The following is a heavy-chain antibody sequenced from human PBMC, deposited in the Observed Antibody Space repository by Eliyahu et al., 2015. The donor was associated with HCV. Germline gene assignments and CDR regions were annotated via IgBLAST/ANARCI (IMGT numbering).Heavy chain of an antibody. CDR1: TGSISTFY. CDR3: ARGRLYSGSPFDS. CDR2: IYYTGST. V-gene: IGHV4-59*01. D-gene: IGHD1-26*01. J-gene: IGHJ4*02. Sequence: QVQLQESGPGLVKPSETLSLTCSVSTGSISTFYWSWIRHPPGKGLEWIGYIYYTGSTDYNPSLKSRVTISVDTSKNQFSLMLSSVTAADTAVYYCARGRLYSGSPFDSWGQGTLVTVSS.